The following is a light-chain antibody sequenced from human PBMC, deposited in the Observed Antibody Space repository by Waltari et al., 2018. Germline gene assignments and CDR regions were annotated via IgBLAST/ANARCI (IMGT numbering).Light chain of an antibody. J-gene: IGKJ5*01. Sequence: DIQMTQSPSTLSASVGDRVTITCRASQSISDWVAWYQHKPGQAPNLLIYEASSLESGVPSRFSGSGSGAEFTLTISSLQPDDFATYYCQHYNIYPVMFGQGTRLEIK. V-gene: IGKV1-5*03. CDR2: EAS. CDR1: QSISDW. CDR3: QHYNIYPVM.